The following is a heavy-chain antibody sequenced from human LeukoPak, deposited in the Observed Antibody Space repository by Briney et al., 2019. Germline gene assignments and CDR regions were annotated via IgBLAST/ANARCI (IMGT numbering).Heavy chain of an antibody. CDR3: AREQVGLLFPWRPGGVDAFDI. CDR2: ISAYNGNT. J-gene: IGHJ3*02. Sequence: ASVKVSCKASGYTFTSYGISWVRQAPGQGLEWMGWISAYNGNTNYAQKLQGRVTMTTDTSTSTAYMELRRLRSDDTAVYYCAREQVGLLFPWRPGGVDAFDIWAQGTMVTVSS. D-gene: IGHD2-2*01. V-gene: IGHV1-18*04. CDR1: GYTFTSYG.